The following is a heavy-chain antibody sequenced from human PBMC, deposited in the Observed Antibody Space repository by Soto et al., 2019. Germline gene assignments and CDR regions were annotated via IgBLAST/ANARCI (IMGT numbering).Heavy chain of an antibody. D-gene: IGHD6-19*01. CDR1: GYTFTSYG. J-gene: IGHJ6*02. Sequence: ASVKVSCKASGYTFTSYGISWVRQAPGQGLEWMGWISAYNGNTNYAQKLQGRVTMTTDTSTSTAYMELRSLRSDDTAVYYCARAKVGSGWYRYQGIYGMDVWGQGTTVTV. V-gene: IGHV1-18*01. CDR3: ARAKVGSGWYRYQGIYGMDV. CDR2: ISAYNGNT.